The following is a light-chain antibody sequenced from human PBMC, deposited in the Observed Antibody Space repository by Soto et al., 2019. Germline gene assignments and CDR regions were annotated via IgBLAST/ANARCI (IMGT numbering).Light chain of an antibody. CDR2: DAS. V-gene: IGKV3-11*01. J-gene: IGKJ5*01. CDR1: QSVSSY. CDR3: QQRSNWSPIT. Sequence: EIVLTQSPATLSLSPGERATLSCRASQSVSSYLLWYQQKPGQAPRLLIYDASNRATGIPARFSGSGSGTDFTLTISSLEPEDFAVYYCQQRSNWSPITFGQGTRLEI.